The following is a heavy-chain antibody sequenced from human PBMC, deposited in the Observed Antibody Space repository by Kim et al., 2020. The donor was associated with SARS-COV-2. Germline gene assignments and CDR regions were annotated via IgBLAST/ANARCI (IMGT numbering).Heavy chain of an antibody. Sequence: GGSLRLSCAASGFTFSSYWMSWVRQAPGKGLEWVANIKQDGSEKYYVDSVKGRFTISRDNAKNSLYLQMNSLRAEDTAVYYCARDLGIQLWVYYGMDVWGQGTTVTVSS. CDR3: ARDLGIQLWVYYGMDV. D-gene: IGHD5-18*01. V-gene: IGHV3-7*01. CDR1: GFTFSSYW. CDR2: IKQDGSEK. J-gene: IGHJ6*02.